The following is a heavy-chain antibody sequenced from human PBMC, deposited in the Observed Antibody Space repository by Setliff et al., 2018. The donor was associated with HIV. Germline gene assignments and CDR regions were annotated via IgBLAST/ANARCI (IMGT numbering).Heavy chain of an antibody. J-gene: IGHJ6*02. CDR2: IYTGGRT. CDR3: ARIFGDQGYYYGMDV. V-gene: IGHV4-4*07. D-gene: IGHD3-3*01. CDR1: GGSISSYY. Sequence: SETLSLTCTVSGGSISSYYWSWIRQPAGKGLEWIGRIYTGGRTNYNPSLKGRVTMSVDTSKNQFSLKLSSVIAADTAVYYCARIFGDQGYYYGMDVWGQGTTVTVSS.